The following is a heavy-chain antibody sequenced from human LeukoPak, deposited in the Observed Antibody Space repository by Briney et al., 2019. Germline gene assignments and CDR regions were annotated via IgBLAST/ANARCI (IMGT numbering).Heavy chain of an antibody. J-gene: IGHJ5*02. CDR1: SGSFSGYY. CDR3: ARGGYMSNWFEH. V-gene: IGHV4-34*01. CDR2: IHDSGIT. Sequence: SETLSLTCAVYSGSFSGYYWSWIRQPPGKGLEWIGKIHDSGITNYNPSLKSRVTFSVDTSKKQFSLNLNSVTAADTAVYYCARGGYMSNWFEHWGQGTPVTVSS. D-gene: IGHD5-18*01.